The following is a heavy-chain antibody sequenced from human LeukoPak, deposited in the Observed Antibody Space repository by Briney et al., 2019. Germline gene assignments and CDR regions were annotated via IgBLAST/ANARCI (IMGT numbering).Heavy chain of an antibody. CDR3: ARPTGGGTGWDY. V-gene: IGHV3-11*01. CDR2: ITPSGSNT. D-gene: IGHD2-15*01. CDR1: GFTFSDYY. J-gene: IGHJ4*02. Sequence: PGGSLRLSCAASGFTFSDYYMNWIRQAPGQGLEWVSYITPSGSNTYYADSVKGRFTISRDNAKNSLYLQMDSLRAEDTAVYYCARPTGGGTGWDYWGQGSLVTVSS.